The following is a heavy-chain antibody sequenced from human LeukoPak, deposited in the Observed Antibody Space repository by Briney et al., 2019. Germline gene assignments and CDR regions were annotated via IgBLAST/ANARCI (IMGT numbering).Heavy chain of an antibody. D-gene: IGHD3-22*01. CDR2: IYYSGST. CDR1: GGSISSYY. CDR3: ARHHYDSSGYYYWGTTYYFDY. J-gene: IGHJ4*02. Sequence: SETLSLTCTVSGGSISSYYWGWIRQPPGKGLEWIGSIYYSGSTYYNPSLKSRVTISVDTSKNQFSLKLSSVTAADTAVYYCARHHYDSSGYYYWGTTYYFDYWGQGTLVTVSS. V-gene: IGHV4-39*01.